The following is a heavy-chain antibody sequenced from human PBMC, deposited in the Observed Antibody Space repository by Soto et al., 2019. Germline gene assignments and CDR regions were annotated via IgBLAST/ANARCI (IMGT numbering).Heavy chain of an antibody. J-gene: IGHJ4*01. D-gene: IGHD6-19*01. Sequence: QVQLVQSGAEVKKPGASVKVSCKASGYTFTSYDINWVRQATGQGLEWMGWMNPNSGNTGYAHKFQGRVTMTRNTSISTAYMELSSLRSDDTTVYYCARSVEWLASFDYWGQEPWSPSPQ. CDR1: GYTFTSYD. CDR3: ARSVEWLASFDY. CDR2: MNPNSGNT. V-gene: IGHV1-8*01.